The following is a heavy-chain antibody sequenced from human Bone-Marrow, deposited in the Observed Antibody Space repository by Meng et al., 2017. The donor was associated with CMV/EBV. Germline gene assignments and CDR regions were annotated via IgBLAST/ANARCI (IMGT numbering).Heavy chain of an antibody. D-gene: IGHD3-22*01. CDR3: ASIGGTMIPTRRGYYGMDV. J-gene: IGHJ6*02. V-gene: IGHV3-74*01. CDR2: INSDGSST. CDR1: GFTFSSYW. Sequence: GGSLRLSCAASGFTFSSYWMHWVRQAPGKGLVWVSRINSDGSSTSYADSVKGRFTISRDNAKNTLYLQMNSLRAEDTAAYYCASIGGTMIPTRRGYYGMDVWGQGTTVTVSS.